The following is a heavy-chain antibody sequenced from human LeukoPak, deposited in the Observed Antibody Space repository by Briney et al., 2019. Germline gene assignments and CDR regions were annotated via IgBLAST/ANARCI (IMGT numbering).Heavy chain of an antibody. D-gene: IGHD5-18*01. Sequence: PGGSLRLSCAASGFTFSSYAMHWVRQAPGKGLEYVSAISSNGGSTYYANSVKGRFTISRDNSKNTLYLQMGSLRAEDMAVYYCARDVDTGAFDYWGQGTLVTVSS. CDR3: ARDVDTGAFDY. J-gene: IGHJ4*02. V-gene: IGHV3-64*01. CDR1: GFTFSSYA. CDR2: ISSNGGST.